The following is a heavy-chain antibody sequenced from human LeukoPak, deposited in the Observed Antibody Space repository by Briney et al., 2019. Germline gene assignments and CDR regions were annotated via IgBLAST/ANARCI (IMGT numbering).Heavy chain of an antibody. V-gene: IGHV1-69*01. CDR1: GGTFSSYA. CDR2: IIPIFGTA. J-gene: IGHJ6*03. CDR3: ATDLAARPDYYYYYMDV. D-gene: IGHD6-6*01. Sequence: EASVKVSCKASGGTFSSYAISWVRQAPGQGLEWMGGIIPIFGTANYAQKFQGRVTITADESTSTAYMELSSLRSEDTAVYYCATDLAARPDYYYYYMDVWGKGTTVTVSS.